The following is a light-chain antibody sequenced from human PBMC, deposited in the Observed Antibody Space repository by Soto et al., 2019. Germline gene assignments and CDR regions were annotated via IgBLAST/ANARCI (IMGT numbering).Light chain of an antibody. CDR3: QSYDSSLSGVV. J-gene: IGLJ3*02. V-gene: IGLV1-40*01. CDR2: ANN. CDR1: SSNIGATYD. Sequence: QSVLTQPPSVSGAPGQRVTISCTGSSSNIGATYDVHWYQHLPGTAPRLLIYANNNRPSGVPDRFSGSKSGTSASLAITGLQAEDEADYYCQSYDSSLSGVVFGGGTQLTVL.